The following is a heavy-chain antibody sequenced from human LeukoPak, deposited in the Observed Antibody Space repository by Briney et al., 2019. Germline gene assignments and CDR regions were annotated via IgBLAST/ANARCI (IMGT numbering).Heavy chain of an antibody. D-gene: IGHD5-12*01. Sequence: PGRSLRLSCAASGFTFSSYGMHWVRQAPGKGLEWVAVISYDGSNKYYADSVKGRFTISRDNSKNTLYLQMNSLRAEDTAVYYCAKGSGYDFYWGQGTLVTVSS. CDR1: GFTFSSYG. V-gene: IGHV3-30*18. CDR2: ISYDGSNK. CDR3: AKGSGYDFY. J-gene: IGHJ4*02.